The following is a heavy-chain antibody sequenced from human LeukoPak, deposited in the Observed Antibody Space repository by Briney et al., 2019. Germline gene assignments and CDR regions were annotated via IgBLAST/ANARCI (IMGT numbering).Heavy chain of an antibody. CDR1: GYTFTSYY. Sequence: ASEKVSCKASGYTFTSYYMHWVRQAPGQGLEWMGIINPSGGSTSYAQKFQGRVTMTRDTSTSTVYMELSSLRSEDTAVYYCARGRNLGYCSGGSCYYFDYWGQGTLVTVSS. V-gene: IGHV1-46*01. CDR3: ARGRNLGYCSGGSCYYFDY. CDR2: INPSGGST. J-gene: IGHJ4*02. D-gene: IGHD2-15*01.